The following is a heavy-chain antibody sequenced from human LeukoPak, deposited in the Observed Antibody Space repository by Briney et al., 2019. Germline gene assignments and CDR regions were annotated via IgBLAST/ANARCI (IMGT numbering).Heavy chain of an antibody. Sequence: GGSLRLSCAVSGLPFSNHWMTWVRQAPGKGLERVANLNQDGSEKYYVDSVKGRFSISRDNAKSSLYLQMNSLRVEDTAMYFCAREGYGDYHIWGQGTIVTVSS. D-gene: IGHD4-17*01. CDR3: AREGYGDYHI. J-gene: IGHJ3*02. V-gene: IGHV3-7*01. CDR1: GLPFSNHW. CDR2: LNQDGSEK.